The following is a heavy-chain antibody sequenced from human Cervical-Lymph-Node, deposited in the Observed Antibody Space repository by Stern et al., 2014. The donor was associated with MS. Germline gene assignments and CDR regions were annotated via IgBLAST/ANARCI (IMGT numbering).Heavy chain of an antibody. CDR3: ASVRSSSSAIDY. Sequence: VQLVESGAEVKKPGSSVKISCKASGGTFSSYAISWVRQAPGQGLEWMGGIIPIFGTANYAQKFQGRVTITADESTSTAYMELSSLRSEDTAVYYCASVRSSSSAIDYWGQGTLVTVSS. V-gene: IGHV1-69*01. CDR2: IIPIFGTA. D-gene: IGHD6-6*01. CDR1: GGTFSSYA. J-gene: IGHJ4*02.